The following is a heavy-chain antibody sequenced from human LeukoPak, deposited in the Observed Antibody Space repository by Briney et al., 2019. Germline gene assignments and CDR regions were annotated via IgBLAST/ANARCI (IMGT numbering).Heavy chain of an antibody. CDR1: GFTFSSYA. CDR3: AKESPGRWNLNP. J-gene: IGHJ5*02. D-gene: IGHD1-7*01. CDR2: ISNDGSVK. V-gene: IGHV3-30*04. Sequence: PGGSLRLSCAASGFTFSSYAMHWVRQAPGKGLEWVAVISNDGSVKYYVDSVKGRFTISRDNSKDTLYLQINSLGADDTAVYYCAKESPGRWNLNPWGQGTQVVVSS.